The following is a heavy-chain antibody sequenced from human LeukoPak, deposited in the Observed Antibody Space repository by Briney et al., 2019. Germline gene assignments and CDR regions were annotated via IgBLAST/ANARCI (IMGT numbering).Heavy chain of an antibody. Sequence: GGSLRLSCAASGFTFSSYGMHWVRQAPGKGLEWVAVISCDGSNKYYADSVKGRFTISRNNSKNPLYLQMNSLRAEDYAVYYCAKKGRFDYWGQGTLVTVSS. CDR3: AKKGRFDY. CDR1: GFTFSSYG. CDR2: ISCDGSNK. V-gene: IGHV3-30*18. J-gene: IGHJ4*02.